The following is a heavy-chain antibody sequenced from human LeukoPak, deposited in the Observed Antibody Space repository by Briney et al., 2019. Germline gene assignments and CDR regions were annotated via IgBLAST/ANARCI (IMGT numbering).Heavy chain of an antibody. D-gene: IGHD5-18*01. V-gene: IGHV3-48*02. CDR3: ARGGYNPQYYYYAMDV. J-gene: IGHJ6*02. CDR1: ECTFSSYN. CDR2: ITSGSSAT. Sequence: GGSLRLSCVASECTFSSYNMNWVRQAPGQGLEWISYITSGSSATYYADSVKGRFTISRDNAKNSLSLQMNSLRDEDTAVYYCARGGYNPQYYYYAMDVWGQGTTVTVSS.